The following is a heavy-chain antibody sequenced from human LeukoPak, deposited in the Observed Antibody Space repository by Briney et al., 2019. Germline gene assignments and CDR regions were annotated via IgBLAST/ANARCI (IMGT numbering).Heavy chain of an antibody. CDR3: ARVVSMITVGGVIEGGGFDY. CDR2: ISAYNGNT. V-gene: IGHV1-18*04. Sequence: ASVKVSCKASGYTFTSYGISWVRRAPGQGLEWMGWISAYNGNTNYAQKLQGRVTMTTDTSTSTAYMELRGLRSDDTAVYYCARVVSMITVGGVIEGGGFDYWGQGTLVTVSS. J-gene: IGHJ4*02. D-gene: IGHD3-16*02. CDR1: GYTFTSYG.